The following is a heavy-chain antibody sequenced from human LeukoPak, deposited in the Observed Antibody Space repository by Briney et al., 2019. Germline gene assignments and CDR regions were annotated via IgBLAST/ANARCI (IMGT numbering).Heavy chain of an antibody. V-gene: IGHV4-34*01. CDR2: NNHSGSS. D-gene: IGHD4-11*01. CDR1: GRSFSGYY. CDR3: ARGPSAWTVTPQYGMDG. Sequence: SETLSLTCAVYGRSFSGYYWSWIRQPPEKGLDWIGENNHSGSSNYNPSLKSRVTISVDTSKNQVSLKLSSVTAADTAVYYCARGPSAWTVTPQYGMDGWGQGTTVTVSS. J-gene: IGHJ6*02.